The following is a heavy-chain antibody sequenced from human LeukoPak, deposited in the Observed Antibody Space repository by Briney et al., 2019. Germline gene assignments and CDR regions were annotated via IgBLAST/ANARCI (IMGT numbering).Heavy chain of an antibody. D-gene: IGHD6-19*01. J-gene: IGHJ4*02. CDR3: ASHVTVLGTRGFDY. CDR1: GGSITSHSW. CDR2: IYHGGDT. V-gene: IGHV4-4*02. Sequence: SETLSLTCAVSGGSITSHSWWSWVRQPPGKGLEWIGEIYHGGDTNYDPSVKSRVTMSVDKSKNHFSLNLRSVTAADTALYYCASHVTVLGTRGFDYWGQGILVTVSS.